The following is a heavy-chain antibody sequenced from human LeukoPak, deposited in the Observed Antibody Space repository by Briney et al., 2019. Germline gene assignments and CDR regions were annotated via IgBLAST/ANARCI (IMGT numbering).Heavy chain of an antibody. CDR3: ARDEGSAYPFDY. CDR1: GGSISSYY. V-gene: IGHV4-59*12. D-gene: IGHD3-22*01. CDR2: IYYSGST. Sequence: SETLSLTCTVSGGSISSYYWSWIRQPPGKGLEWIGYIYYSGSTNYNPSLKSRVTISVDTSKNQFSLKLSSVTAADTAVYYCARDEGSAYPFDYWGQGTLVTVSS. J-gene: IGHJ4*02.